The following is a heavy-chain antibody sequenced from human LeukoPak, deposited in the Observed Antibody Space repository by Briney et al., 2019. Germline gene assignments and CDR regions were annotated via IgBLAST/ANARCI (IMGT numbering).Heavy chain of an antibody. D-gene: IGHD6-19*01. CDR3: ARDLGAGKGENWFDP. J-gene: IGHJ5*02. Sequence: GASVKVSCKASGYTFSNYYMHWVRQAPGQGLEWMGIINPSGGSTSYAQKFQGRVTMTRDTSTSTVYMELSSLRSEDTAVYYCARDLGAGKGENWFDPWGQGTLVTVSS. V-gene: IGHV1-46*01. CDR1: GYTFSNYY. CDR2: INPSGGST.